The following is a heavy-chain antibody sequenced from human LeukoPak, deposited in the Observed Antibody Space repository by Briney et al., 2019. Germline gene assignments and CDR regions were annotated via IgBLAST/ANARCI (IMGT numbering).Heavy chain of an antibody. Sequence: SETLSRTCTVSGYSITRGYYGGWIRQPPGKGLEWIGSIYHSGSTYYNPSLKSRVVISVDTSKNQFSLNLNSVTAADTAVYYCARSGPYYYHYMDVWGKGTTVTVSS. J-gene: IGHJ6*03. CDR1: GYSITRGYY. V-gene: IGHV4-38-2*02. CDR2: IYHSGST. D-gene: IGHD3-10*01. CDR3: ARSGPYYYHYMDV.